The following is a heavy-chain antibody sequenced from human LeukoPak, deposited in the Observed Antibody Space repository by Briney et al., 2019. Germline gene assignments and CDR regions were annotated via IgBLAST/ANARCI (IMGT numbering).Heavy chain of an antibody. V-gene: IGHV4-39*01. CDR2: IYYSGST. D-gene: IGHD5/OR15-5a*01. CDR3: ARGVYDSGVFDY. CDR1: GGSISSSSYY. Sequence: SETLSLTCTVSGGSISSSSYYWGWIRQPPGKGLEWIGSIYYSGSTYYNPSLKSRVTISVDTSKNQFSLKLSSVTAADTAVYYCARGVYDSGVFDYWGQGTLVTVSS. J-gene: IGHJ4*02.